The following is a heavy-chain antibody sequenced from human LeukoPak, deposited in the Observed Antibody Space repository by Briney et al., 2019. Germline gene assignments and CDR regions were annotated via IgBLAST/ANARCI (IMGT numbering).Heavy chain of an antibody. CDR1: GFTFSTYD. V-gene: IGHV3-23*01. J-gene: IGHJ4*02. CDR2: ISGSGAYT. D-gene: IGHD1-1*01. CDR3: AKASNTWNYFDY. Sequence: GGSLRLSCAASGFTFSTYDMSWVRQAPGKGLEWVSAISGSGAYTYYADSVKGRFTISRDNSKNTLSLQMNSLRAEDTAIYYCAKASNTWNYFDYWGQGTLVTVSS.